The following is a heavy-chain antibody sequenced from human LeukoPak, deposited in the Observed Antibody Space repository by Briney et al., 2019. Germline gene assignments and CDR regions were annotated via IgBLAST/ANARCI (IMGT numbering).Heavy chain of an antibody. J-gene: IGHJ6*02. D-gene: IGHD2-2*01. CDR3: ARGFGYCSSTSCYFTRYYYYGMDV. Sequence: GGSLRLSCAASGFTFSSYSMNWVRQAPGKGLEWVANIKQDGSEKYYVDSVKGRFTISRDNAKNSLYLQMNSLRAEDTAVYYCARGFGYCSSTSCYFTRYYYYGMDVWGQGTTVTVSS. V-gene: IGHV3-7*01. CDR1: GFTFSSYS. CDR2: IKQDGSEK.